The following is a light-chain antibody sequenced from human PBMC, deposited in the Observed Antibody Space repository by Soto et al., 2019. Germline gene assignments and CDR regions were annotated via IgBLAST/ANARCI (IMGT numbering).Light chain of an antibody. J-gene: IGKJ1*01. Sequence: AIRMTQSPSSLSASTGDRVTITCRASQGITTYLVWYQQKPGQAPRVLIHAVSTLQGGGSSRLSCSGSGTDLTLTISSLQSEDFATYYCQQYYTYPWTFGQGTKV. CDR2: AVS. CDR3: QQYYTYPWT. V-gene: IGKV1-8*01. CDR1: QGITTY.